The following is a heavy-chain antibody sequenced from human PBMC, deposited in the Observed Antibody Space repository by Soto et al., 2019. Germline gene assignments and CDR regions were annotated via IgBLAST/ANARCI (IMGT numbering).Heavy chain of an antibody. J-gene: IGHJ3*02. CDR3: VKNIVGAAAFDI. Sequence: SCKASGGTFSSYAISWVRQAPGQGLEWMGGIIPIFGTANYAQKFQGRVTITADESTSTAYMELSSLRSEDTAVYYCVKNIVGAAAFDIWGQGTMVT. D-gene: IGHD2-15*01. V-gene: IGHV1-69*01. CDR2: IIPIFGTA. CDR1: GGTFSSYA.